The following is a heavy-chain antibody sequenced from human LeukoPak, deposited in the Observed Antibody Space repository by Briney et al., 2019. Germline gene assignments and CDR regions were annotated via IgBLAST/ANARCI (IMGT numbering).Heavy chain of an antibody. Sequence: SETLSLICTVSGDSISSANFYWNWIRQHPHPGKGLEWIGSIYFNGNTLYNPSLKSRLTISIDTSKNQFSLKLTSLTAADTAMYYCARDRDGANSNWFDPWGQGTLVTVSS. CDR2: IYFNGNT. CDR1: GDSISSANFY. V-gene: IGHV4-31*03. CDR3: ARDRDGANSNWFDP. D-gene: IGHD4-23*01. J-gene: IGHJ5*02.